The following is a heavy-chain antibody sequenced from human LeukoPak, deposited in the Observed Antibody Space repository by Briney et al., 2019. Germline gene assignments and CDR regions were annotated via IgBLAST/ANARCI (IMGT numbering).Heavy chain of an antibody. J-gene: IGHJ4*02. CDR1: GGSFSGYY. CDR2: IYYSGST. V-gene: IGHV4-59*01. Sequence: PSETLSLTCAVYGGSFSGYYWSWIRQPPGKGLEWIAYIYYSGSTNFNPSLKSRVTISVDTSKNQFSLNLSSVTAADTAVYYCAKGRDRGGAYNPPWDYWGQGILVTVSS. D-gene: IGHD5-24*01. CDR3: AKGRDRGGAYNPPWDY.